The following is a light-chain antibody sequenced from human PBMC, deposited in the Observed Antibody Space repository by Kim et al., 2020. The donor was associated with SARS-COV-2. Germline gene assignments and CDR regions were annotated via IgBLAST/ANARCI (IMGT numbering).Light chain of an antibody. CDR1: SADIGSNT. J-gene: IGLJ3*02. CDR2: SKI. Sequence: RVTIDCSGSSADIGSNTVTWYQQFPSTTPKLLIYSKIQRPSGVPDRFSGSKSGTSASLAISGLQSEDEADYYCASWDDSLSGWVFGGGTQLTVL. V-gene: IGLV1-44*01. CDR3: ASWDDSLSGWV.